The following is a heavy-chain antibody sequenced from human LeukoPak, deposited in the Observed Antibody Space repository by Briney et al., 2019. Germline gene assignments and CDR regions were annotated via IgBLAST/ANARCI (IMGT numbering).Heavy chain of an antibody. J-gene: IGHJ4*02. CDR1: GFTFNSYT. CDR2: ISGSTNYI. Sequence: PGGSLRLSCTASGFTFNSYTMSWVREAPGKGLEWVASISGSTNYIYHAASVKGRFSISRDDAQSSVYLQMNSLKDEDTAMYYCARSRSSSPYDKNLNYWGQGTLVTVSS. V-gene: IGHV3-21*01. CDR3: ARSRSSSPYDKNLNY. D-gene: IGHD3-10*01.